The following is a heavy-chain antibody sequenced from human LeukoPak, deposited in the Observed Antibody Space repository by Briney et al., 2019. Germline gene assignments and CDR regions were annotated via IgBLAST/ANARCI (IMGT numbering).Heavy chain of an antibody. CDR2: ISSNGGST. V-gene: IGHV3-64*01. J-gene: IGHJ3*02. CDR3: ARDQTPYSGSYSDAFDI. Sequence: GGSLRLSCAASGFTFSSYAMHWVRQAPGKGLEYVSAISSNGGSTYYANSVKGRFTISRDNSKNTLYLQMGSLRAEDMAVYYCARDQTPYSGSYSDAFDIWGQGTMVTVSS. CDR1: GFTFSSYA. D-gene: IGHD1-26*01.